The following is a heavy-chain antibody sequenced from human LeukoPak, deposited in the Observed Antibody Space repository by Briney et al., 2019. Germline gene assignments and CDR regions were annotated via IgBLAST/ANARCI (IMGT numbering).Heavy chain of an antibody. D-gene: IGHD5-18*01. CDR1: GFTVSSNY. CDR3: ARGLDTAMVIDY. V-gene: IGHV3-53*01. CDR2: IYSGGST. Sequence: GGSLRLSCAASGFTVSSNYMSWVRQAPGKGLEWVSVIYSGGSTYYADSVKGRFTISRDNSKNTLYLQMNSLRAEDTAVYYCARGLDTAMVIDYWGQGTLVTVSS. J-gene: IGHJ4*02.